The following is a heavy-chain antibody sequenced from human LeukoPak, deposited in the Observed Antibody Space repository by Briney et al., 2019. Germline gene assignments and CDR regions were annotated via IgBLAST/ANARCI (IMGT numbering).Heavy chain of an antibody. V-gene: IGHV4-38-2*01. J-gene: IGHJ3*02. CDR2: IYHSGST. CDR1: GYSISSGYY. Sequence: PSETLSLTCAVSGYSISSGYYWGWIRQPPGKGLEWIGSIYHSGSTYYNPSLKSRVTISVDTSKNQFSLKLSSVTAADAAVYYCARGNILKVRQNAFDIWGQGTMVTVSS. CDR3: ARGNILKVRQNAFDI. D-gene: IGHD3-10*01.